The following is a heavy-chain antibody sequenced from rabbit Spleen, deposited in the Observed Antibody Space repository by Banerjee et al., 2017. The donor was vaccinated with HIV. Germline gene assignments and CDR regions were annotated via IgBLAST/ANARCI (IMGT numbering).Heavy chain of an antibody. V-gene: IGHV1S45*01. CDR3: ARDAGSGDYIDVYFDL. J-gene: IGHJ4*01. D-gene: IGHD8-1*01. CDR2: IEGGSSVFS. Sequence: QEQLEESGGRLVQPGGSLTLSCKAFGFTISGYWMNWVRQAPGKGLEWIACIEGGSSVFSYFASWAKGRFTISKTSSTTVTLQMTSLTVADTATYFCARDAGSGDYIDVYFDLWGQGTLVTVS. CDR1: GFTISGYW.